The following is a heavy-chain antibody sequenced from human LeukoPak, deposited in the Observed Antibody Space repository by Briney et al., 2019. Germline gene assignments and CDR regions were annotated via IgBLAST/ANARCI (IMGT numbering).Heavy chain of an antibody. CDR2: IRSKIDGGAT. Sequence: GGSLRLSCAASGVTVSDNYMSWVRQAPGKGLEWVGRIRSKIDGGATDYAAPVKGRFTISRDDSKNTLYLQINSLKIEDTAMYYCYTSITDYWGQGTLVTVSS. D-gene: IGHD2-21*01. J-gene: IGHJ4*02. CDR3: YTSITDY. V-gene: IGHV3-15*01. CDR1: GVTVSDNY.